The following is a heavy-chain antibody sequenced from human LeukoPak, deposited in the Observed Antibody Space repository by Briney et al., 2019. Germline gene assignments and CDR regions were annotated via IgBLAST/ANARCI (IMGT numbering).Heavy chain of an antibody. Sequence: EASVKVSCKASGYTSTSYYMHWVRQAPGQGLEWMGIINPSGGSTSYAQKFQGRVTMTRNTSISTAYMELSSLRSEDTAVYYCARRPRITMVRGVKFCWFDPWGQGTLVTVSS. CDR2: INPSGGST. D-gene: IGHD3-10*01. J-gene: IGHJ5*02. CDR3: ARRPRITMVRGVKFCWFDP. CDR1: GYTSTSYY. V-gene: IGHV1-46*01.